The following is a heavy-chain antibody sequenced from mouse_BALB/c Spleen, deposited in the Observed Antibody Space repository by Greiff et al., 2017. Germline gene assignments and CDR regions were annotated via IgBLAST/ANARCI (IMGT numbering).Heavy chain of an antibody. V-gene: IGHV3-8*02. J-gene: IGHJ1*01. CDR1: GDSITSGY. Sequence: VQLKESGPSLVKPSQTLSLTCSVTGDSITSGYWNWIRKFPGNKLEYMGYISYSGSTYYNPSLKSRISITRDTSKNQYYLQLNSVTTEDTAIYYCARRYYGNSHWYFDVWGAGTTVTVSS. D-gene: IGHD2-1*01. CDR2: ISYSGST. CDR3: ARRYYGNSHWYFDV.